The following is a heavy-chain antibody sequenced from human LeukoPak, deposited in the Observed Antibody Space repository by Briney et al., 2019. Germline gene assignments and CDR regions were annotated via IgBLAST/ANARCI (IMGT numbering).Heavy chain of an antibody. V-gene: IGHV4-59*12. CDR2: IYYSGST. J-gene: IGHJ4*02. Sequence: SETLSLTCAVYGGSFSGYYWSWIRQPPGKGLEWIGYIYYSGSTYYNPSLKSRVTISVDTSKNQFSLKLSSVTATDTAVYYCAREGGSGSYYDGASEYWGQGTLVTVSS. CDR3: AREGGSGSYYDGASEY. D-gene: IGHD3-10*01. CDR1: GGSFSGYY.